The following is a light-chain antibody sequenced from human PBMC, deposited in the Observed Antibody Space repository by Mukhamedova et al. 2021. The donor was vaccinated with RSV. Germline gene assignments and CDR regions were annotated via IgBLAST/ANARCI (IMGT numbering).Light chain of an antibody. CDR2: AS. Sequence: ASSLESGVPSRFSGSGSETEFTLTITGLQPDDFATYYCQQYFNDSPETFGQGTKVEVK. V-gene: IGKV1-5*03. CDR3: QQYFNDSPET. J-gene: IGKJ1*01.